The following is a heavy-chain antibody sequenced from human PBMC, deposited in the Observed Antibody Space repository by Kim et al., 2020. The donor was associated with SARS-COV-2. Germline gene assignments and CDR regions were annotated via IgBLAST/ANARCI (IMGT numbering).Heavy chain of an antibody. Sequence: QTFQGRVTITRDTSASTAYMELSSLRSEDTAVYYCARADYYDSSGYWPYWGQGTLVTVSS. J-gene: IGHJ4*02. D-gene: IGHD3-22*01. V-gene: IGHV1-3*01. CDR3: ARADYYDSSGYWPY.